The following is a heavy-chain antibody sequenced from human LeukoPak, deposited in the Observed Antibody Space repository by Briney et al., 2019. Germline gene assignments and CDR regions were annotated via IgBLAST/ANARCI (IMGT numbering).Heavy chain of an antibody. J-gene: IGHJ6*02. Sequence: ASVKVSCKASGGTFSSYAISWVRQAPGQGLEWMGWINTNTGNPTYAQGFTGRCVFSLDTSVRTAYLQISSLKAEDTAVYYCARVIKGAYYYGMDVWGQGTTVTVSS. CDR3: ARVIKGAYYYGMDV. CDR1: GGTFSSYA. V-gene: IGHV7-4-1*02. CDR2: INTNTGNP.